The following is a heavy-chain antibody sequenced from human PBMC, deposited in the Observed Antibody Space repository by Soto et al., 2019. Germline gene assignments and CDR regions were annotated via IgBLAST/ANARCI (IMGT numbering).Heavy chain of an antibody. CDR1: GFTFSRHA. V-gene: IGHV3-30-3*01. D-gene: IGHD3-10*01. CDR3: VRSRSGAVADSFDL. CDR2: VSKDGSVK. J-gene: IGHJ4*02. Sequence: GGSLRLSCEGSGFTFSRHALHWVRQAPGKGLEWVAVVSKDGSVKYWIESVKGRFTLSRDNSKNTVYLEMNSLRPEDTGVYYCVRSRSGAVADSFDLWGQGTLVTVSS.